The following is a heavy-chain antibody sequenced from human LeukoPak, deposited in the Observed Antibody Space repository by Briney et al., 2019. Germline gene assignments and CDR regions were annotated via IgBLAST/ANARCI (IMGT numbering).Heavy chain of an antibody. CDR1: GGSISSGSYY. CDR3: ARAGWAANANWFDP. J-gene: IGHJ5*02. CDR2: IYTSGST. V-gene: IGHV4-61*02. D-gene: IGHD3-16*01. Sequence: SQTLSLTCTVSGGSISSGSYYWGWIRQPAGKGLEWIGRIYTSGSTNYNPSLKSRVTISVDTSKNQFSLKLSSVTAADTAVYYCARAGWAANANWFDPWGQGTLVTVSS.